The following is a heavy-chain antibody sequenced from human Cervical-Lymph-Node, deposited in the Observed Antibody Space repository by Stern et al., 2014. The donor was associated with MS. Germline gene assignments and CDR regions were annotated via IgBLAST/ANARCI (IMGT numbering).Heavy chain of an antibody. CDR3: AKDNSIAVAGTGFDY. D-gene: IGHD6-19*01. J-gene: IGHJ4*02. Sequence: VQLVQSGGGVVQPGRSLRLSCAASGFTFSSYGMHWVRQAPGKGLEWVAVISYDGSNKYYADSVKGRFTISRDNSKNTLYLQMNSLRAEDTAVYYCAKDNSIAVAGTGFDYWGQGTLVTVSS. CDR1: GFTFSSYG. V-gene: IGHV3-30*18. CDR2: ISYDGSNK.